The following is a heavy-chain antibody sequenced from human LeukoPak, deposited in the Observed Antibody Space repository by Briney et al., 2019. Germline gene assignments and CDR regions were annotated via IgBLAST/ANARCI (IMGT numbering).Heavy chain of an antibody. CDR1: GDSVSSFY. D-gene: IGHD6-13*01. V-gene: IGHV4-59*02. J-gene: IGHJ5*02. Sequence: SETLSLTCTVSGDSVSSFYWSWIRQPPGKGLEWIGYIYYSGTTNYNPSLKSRVTMLIDTSKNQFSLKLNSVTAADSAVYYCVGESSYVAATGRGGWFDPWGQGALVTVSS. CDR3: VGESSYVAATGRGGWFDP. CDR2: IYYSGTT.